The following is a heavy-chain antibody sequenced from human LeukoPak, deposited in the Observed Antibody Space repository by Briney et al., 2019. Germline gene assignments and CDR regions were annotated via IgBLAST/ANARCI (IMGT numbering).Heavy chain of an antibody. V-gene: IGHV5-51*01. J-gene: IGHJ4*02. CDR2: IYPGDSDT. CDR3: ARLAGGSSRQLDY. D-gene: IGHD6-13*01. Sequence: RGESLKISCKDSEYSLSSHWIGWVRPMPGKGVECMGVIYPGDSDTRYSPSFQGQVTISADKSISTAYLQWSSLKASDTAMYYCARLAGGSSRQLDYWGQGTLVTVSS. CDR1: EYSLSSHW.